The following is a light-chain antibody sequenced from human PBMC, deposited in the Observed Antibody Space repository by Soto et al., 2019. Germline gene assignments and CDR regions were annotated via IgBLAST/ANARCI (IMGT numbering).Light chain of an antibody. Sequence: DIQMTQSPSSLSASVGDRVTITCRASQGIRNDLGWYQQKPGKAPKRLIYAASSLQSGVPSRFSGSGSGTEFTLTISSLQPEDFATYYCQQRSNWHMYTFGQGTKLEIK. J-gene: IGKJ2*01. V-gene: IGKV1-17*01. CDR3: QQRSNWHMYT. CDR1: QGIRND. CDR2: AAS.